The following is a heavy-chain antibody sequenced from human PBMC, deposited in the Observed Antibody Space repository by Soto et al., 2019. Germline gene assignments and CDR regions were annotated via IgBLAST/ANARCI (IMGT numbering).Heavy chain of an antibody. V-gene: IGHV1-69*01. J-gene: IGHJ6*02. Sequence: QVQLVQSGAEVKEPGSSVKVSCKASGGTLSNNAISWVRQAPGQGLEWMGGIIPIFGTTNYAQKFQGRLTITADESTSTGYMELSSLRSEDTAVYDCARPRQQLVRLQYCCPMDFWGQGTTVTVSS. CDR1: GGTLSNNA. CDR2: IIPIFGTT. CDR3: ARPRQQLVRLQYCCPMDF. D-gene: IGHD6-13*01.